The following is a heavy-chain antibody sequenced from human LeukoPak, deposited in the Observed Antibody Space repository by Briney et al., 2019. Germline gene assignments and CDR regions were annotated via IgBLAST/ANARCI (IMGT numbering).Heavy chain of an antibody. CDR3: ARDQFSY. J-gene: IGHJ4*02. CDR1: EFTFSTYA. D-gene: IGHD5-24*01. Sequence: PGGSLRLSCAASEFTFSTYAMHWVRQAPGKGLEWVAVISHDGSNKYYADSVKGRFTISRDNSKNTLYLQMNSLRAEDTAVYYCARDQFSYWGQGTLVTVSS. V-gene: IGHV3-30-3*01. CDR2: ISHDGSNK.